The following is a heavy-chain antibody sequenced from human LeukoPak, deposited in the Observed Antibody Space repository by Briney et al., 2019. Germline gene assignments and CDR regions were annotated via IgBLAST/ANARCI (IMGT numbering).Heavy chain of an antibody. J-gene: IGHJ4*02. Sequence: SVKVSCKASGGTFSSYAISWVRQAPGQGLEWMGRIIPILGIANYAQKFQGRVTITADKSTSTAYMELSSLRSEDTAVYYCARVLTKVTTPFVYWGQGTLVTVSS. CDR3: ARVLTKVTTPFVY. D-gene: IGHD4-17*01. V-gene: IGHV1-69*04. CDR2: IIPILGIA. CDR1: GGTFSSYA.